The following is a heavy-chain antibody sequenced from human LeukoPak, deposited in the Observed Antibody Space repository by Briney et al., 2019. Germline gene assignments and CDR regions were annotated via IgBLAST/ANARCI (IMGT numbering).Heavy chain of an antibody. V-gene: IGHV1-8*01. CDR1: GYTFTSYD. Sequence: ASVKVSCKASGYTFTSYDINWVRQATGQGLEWMGWMNPNSGNTGYAQKFQGRVTMTRNTSISTAYMELSSLRSEDTAVYYCAVGIAAADLFDYWGQGTLVTVSS. J-gene: IGHJ4*02. CDR2: MNPNSGNT. D-gene: IGHD6-13*01. CDR3: AVGIAAADLFDY.